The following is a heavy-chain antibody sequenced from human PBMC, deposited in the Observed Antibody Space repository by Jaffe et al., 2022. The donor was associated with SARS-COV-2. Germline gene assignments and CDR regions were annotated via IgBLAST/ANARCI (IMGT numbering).Heavy chain of an antibody. CDR2: IRPDGSDK. CDR3: ARGPPHAY. J-gene: IGHJ4*02. Sequence: EVQLVESGGDLVQPGGSLRLSCAASGLMFSRDWMSWVRQAPGKGLEWVANIRPDGSDKYYVDSVKGRFTISRDNAKNSLFLEMTSLRVEDTAVYYCARGPPHAYWGQGTLVTVSS. V-gene: IGHV3-7*01. CDR1: GLMFSRDW.